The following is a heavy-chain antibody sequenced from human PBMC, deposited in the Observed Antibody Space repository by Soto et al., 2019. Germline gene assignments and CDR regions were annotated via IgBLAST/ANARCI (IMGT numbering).Heavy chain of an antibody. D-gene: IGHD6-19*01. V-gene: IGHV3-15*07. CDR3: TTGRQSCGWHAYY. CDR2: IKSKSDGETI. Sequence: EVQLVESGGGLVKPGGSLRLSCAASGFSFSNAWMNWVRQAPGKGLEWVGRIKSKSDGETIHYAAPVNGRFTISRDDSQNTLYLQMNSLKTEDTSVYYCTTGRQSCGWHAYYRGQGTLVSVSS. CDR1: GFSFSNAW. J-gene: IGHJ4*02.